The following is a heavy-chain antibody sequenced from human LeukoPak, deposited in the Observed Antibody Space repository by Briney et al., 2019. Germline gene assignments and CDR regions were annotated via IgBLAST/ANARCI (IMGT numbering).Heavy chain of an antibody. J-gene: IGHJ6*03. V-gene: IGHV1-69*13. Sequence: SVKVSCKASGGTFSSYAISWVRQAPGQGLEWMGGIIPIFGTANYAQKFQGRVTITADESTSTAYMELSSLRSEDTAVYYCASNMVRGVIPYGAYYYYMDVWGKGTTVTVSS. CDR3: ASNMVRGVIPYGAYYYYMDV. D-gene: IGHD3-10*01. CDR2: IIPIFGTA. CDR1: GGTFSSYA.